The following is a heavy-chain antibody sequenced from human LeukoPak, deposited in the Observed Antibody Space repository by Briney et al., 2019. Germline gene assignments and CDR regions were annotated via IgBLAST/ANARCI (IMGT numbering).Heavy chain of an antibody. CDR1: GGSISSSSYY. Sequence: SETLSLTCTVSGGSISSSSYYWGWIRQPPGKGLEWIGSIYYSGSTYYNPSLKSRVTISVDTPKNQFSLKLSSVTAADTAVYYCARGVDDFWSGYLYYFDYWGQGTLVTVSS. CDR2: IYYSGST. CDR3: ARGVDDFWSGYLYYFDY. V-gene: IGHV4-39*07. D-gene: IGHD3-3*01. J-gene: IGHJ4*02.